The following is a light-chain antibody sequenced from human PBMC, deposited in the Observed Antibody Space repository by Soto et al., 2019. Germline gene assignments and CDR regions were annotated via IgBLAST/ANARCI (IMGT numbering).Light chain of an antibody. CDR3: NSYTSSSTYV. CDR2: DVS. J-gene: IGLJ1*01. CDR1: SSDVGRYNY. Sequence: QSALTQPASVSGSPGQSITISCTGTSSDVGRYNYVSWYQHHPGKAPKLIFYDVSNRPSGVSERFSVSKSGYTASLTISGLQAEYEADYYCNSYTSSSTYVFGTWTQLTVL. V-gene: IGLV2-14*03.